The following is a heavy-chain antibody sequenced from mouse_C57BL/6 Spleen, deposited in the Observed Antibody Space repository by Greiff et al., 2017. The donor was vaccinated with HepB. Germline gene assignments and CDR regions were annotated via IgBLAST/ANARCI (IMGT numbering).Heavy chain of an antibody. Sequence: QVQLQQPGAELVKPGASVKMSCKASGYTFTSYWITWVKQRPGQGLEWIGDIYPGSGSTNYNEKFKSKATLTVDTSSSTAYMQLSSLTSEDSAIYYCARERAITTVYFDYWGQGTTLTVSS. CDR2: IYPGSGST. J-gene: IGHJ2*01. CDR3: ARERAITTVYFDY. D-gene: IGHD1-1*01. CDR1: GYTFTSYW. V-gene: IGHV1-55*01.